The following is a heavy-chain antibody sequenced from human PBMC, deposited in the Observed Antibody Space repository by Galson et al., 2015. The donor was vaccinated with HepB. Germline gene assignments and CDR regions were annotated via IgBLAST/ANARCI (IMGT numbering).Heavy chain of an antibody. D-gene: IGHD1-1*01. V-gene: IGHV1-2*02. CDR2: INPNGGGT. J-gene: IGHJ4*02. Sequence: QSGAEVKKPGASVKVSCKASGYAFTGYFIHWVRQTPGQGLEWMGWINPNGGGTNYAQNFQGRVTMTRDTSISTAYMELNRLTSDDTAVYFCARDDDTDFQYFDYWGQGSLVTVSS. CDR3: ARDDDTDFQYFDY. CDR1: GYAFTGYF.